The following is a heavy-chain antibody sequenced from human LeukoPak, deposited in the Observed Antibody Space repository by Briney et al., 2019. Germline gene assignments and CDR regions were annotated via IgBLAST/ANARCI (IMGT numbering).Heavy chain of an antibody. CDR2: IYYSGST. CDR1: GYSISSGYY. J-gene: IGHJ6*03. D-gene: IGHD6-19*01. Sequence: SETLSLTCTVSGYSISSGYYWGWIRQPPGKGLEWIGYIYYSGSTNYNPSLKSRVTISVDTSKNQFSLKLSSVTAADTAVYYCARVLGSGFSRYYYYMDVWGKGTTVTISS. V-gene: IGHV4-61*01. CDR3: ARVLGSGFSRYYYYMDV.